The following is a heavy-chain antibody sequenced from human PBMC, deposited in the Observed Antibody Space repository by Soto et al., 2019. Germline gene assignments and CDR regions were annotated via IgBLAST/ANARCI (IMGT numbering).Heavy chain of an antibody. CDR2: IYSIGST. CDR1: GGSISGYY. V-gene: IGHV4-59*08. Sequence: SETLSLTCTVSGGSISGYYGSWLRQPPGKGLEWIGYIYSIGSTNYNPSLRSRVTMSIDTSQEQFSLKLSSVTATDTAVYYCARHVNLPLGGTGFDSWGRGTLVT. J-gene: IGHJ4*02. D-gene: IGHD6-19*01. CDR3: ARHVNLPLGGTGFDS.